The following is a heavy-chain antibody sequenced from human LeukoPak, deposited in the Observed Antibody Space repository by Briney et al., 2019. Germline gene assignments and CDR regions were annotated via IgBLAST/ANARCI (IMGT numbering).Heavy chain of an antibody. J-gene: IGHJ6*03. D-gene: IGHD2-21*02. V-gene: IGHV3-48*04. Sequence: GGSLRLSCPASGFTFSSYWMSWVRQAPGKGLEWVSYISSSGSTIYYADSVKGRFTISRDNAKNSLYLQMNSLRAEDTAVYYCARVPGGDGSDYYYMDVWGKGTTVTVSS. CDR3: ARVPGGDGSDYYYMDV. CDR1: GFTFSSYW. CDR2: ISSSGSTI.